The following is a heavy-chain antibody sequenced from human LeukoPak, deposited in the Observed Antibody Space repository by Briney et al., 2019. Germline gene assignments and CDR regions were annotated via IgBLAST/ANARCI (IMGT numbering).Heavy chain of an antibody. Sequence: SETLSLTCTVSGDSISSSDYYWGWIRQPPGKGREWIGIINYSASASASASTYYNPFLKSRVTLFGDTSKDQFSLKVNAVTAADTAVYYCARPDEKWEVEDWGKGTLVSVSS. J-gene: IGHJ4*02. CDR2: INYSASASASAST. CDR1: GDSISSSDYY. D-gene: IGHD1-26*01. V-gene: IGHV4-39*01. CDR3: ARPDEKWEVED.